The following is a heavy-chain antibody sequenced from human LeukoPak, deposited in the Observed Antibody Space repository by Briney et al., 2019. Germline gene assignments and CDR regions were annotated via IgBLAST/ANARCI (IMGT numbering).Heavy chain of an antibody. Sequence: GGPLRLPCGASGFTLSSYWMSWVRQAPGRGVEWVANIKQGGSEKYYVDSVKGPFTISRDNAKNSLYLQMNSLRAEDTAVYYCARDSKVVAATVYYYYGMDVWGKGTTVTVSS. CDR2: IKQGGSEK. J-gene: IGHJ6*04. V-gene: IGHV3-7*03. CDR1: GFTLSSYW. CDR3: ARDSKVVAATVYYYYGMDV. D-gene: IGHD2-15*01.